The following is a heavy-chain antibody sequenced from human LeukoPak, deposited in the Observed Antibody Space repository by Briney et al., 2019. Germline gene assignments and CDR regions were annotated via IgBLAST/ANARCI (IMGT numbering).Heavy chain of an antibody. V-gene: IGHV1-3*01. Sequence: ASVTVSCKASGYTFTNYALHWVHQAPGQRLEWMGWINAGNGNTKYSQKFQGRVTVTRDTSASTAYMELSSLRSEDTAVYYCARGPDRGNWFDPWGQGTLVTVSS. CDR2: INAGNGNT. CDR1: GYTFTNYA. J-gene: IGHJ5*02. CDR3: ARGPDRGNWFDP.